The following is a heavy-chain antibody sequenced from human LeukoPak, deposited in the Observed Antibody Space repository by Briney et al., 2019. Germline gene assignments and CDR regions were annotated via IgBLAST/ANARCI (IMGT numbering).Heavy chain of an antibody. D-gene: IGHD1-1*01. CDR3: ASGMDWNDHWFDP. CDR2: INPNSGGT. CDR1: GYTFTGYY. Sequence: ASVKVSCKASGYTFTGYYMHWVRQAPGQGLEWKGWINPNSGGTNYAQKFQGRVTMTRDTSISTAYMELSRLRSDDTAVYYCASGMDWNDHWFDPWGQGTLVTVSS. J-gene: IGHJ5*02. V-gene: IGHV1-2*02.